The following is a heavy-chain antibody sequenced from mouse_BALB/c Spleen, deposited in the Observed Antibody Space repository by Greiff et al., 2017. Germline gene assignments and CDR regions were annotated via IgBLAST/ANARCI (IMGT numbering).Heavy chain of an antibody. CDR2: IWGDGST. CDR1: GFSLTGYG. J-gene: IGHJ1*01. V-gene: IGHV2-6-7*01. Sequence: QVQLKESGPGLVAPSQSLSITCTVSGFSLTGYGVNWVRQPPGKGLEWLGMIWGDGSTEYNSALKSRLSISKDNSKSQVFLKMNSLQTDDTARYYCARDGNYKYFDVWGAGTTVTVSS. D-gene: IGHD2-1*01. CDR3: ARDGNYKYFDV.